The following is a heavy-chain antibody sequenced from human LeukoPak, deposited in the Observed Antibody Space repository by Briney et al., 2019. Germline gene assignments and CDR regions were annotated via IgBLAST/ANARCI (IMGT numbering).Heavy chain of an antibody. J-gene: IGHJ4*02. CDR1: GFTFSSHA. D-gene: IGHD2/OR15-2a*01. Sequence: PGESLTLSCSASGFTFSSHAMHWVRQAPGKGLEFVAGISDTGGSRYSADSVKDRFTISRDNSKNTLYLQMSSLRPEDTAVYYCVRDLWGFDYWGQGTLVTVSS. V-gene: IGHV3-64D*09. CDR3: VRDLWGFDY. CDR2: ISDTGGSR.